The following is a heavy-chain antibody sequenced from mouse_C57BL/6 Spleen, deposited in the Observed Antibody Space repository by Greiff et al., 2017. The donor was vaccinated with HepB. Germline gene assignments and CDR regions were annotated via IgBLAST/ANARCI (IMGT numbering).Heavy chain of an antibody. V-gene: IGHV5-9-1*02. CDR3: TRGGPYSNYDFDV. CDR2: ISSGGDYI. Sequence: EVHLVESGEGLVKPGGSLKLSCAASGFTFSSYAMSWVRQTPEKRLEWVAYISSGGDYIYYADTVKGRFTISRDNARNTLYLQMSSLKSEDTAMYYCTRGGPYSNYDFDVWGTGTTVTVSS. CDR1: GFTFSSYA. D-gene: IGHD2-5*01. J-gene: IGHJ1*03.